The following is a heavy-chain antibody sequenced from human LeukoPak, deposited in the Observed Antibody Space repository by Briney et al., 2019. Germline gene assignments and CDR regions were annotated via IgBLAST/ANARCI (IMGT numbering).Heavy chain of an antibody. CDR3: TRRYYGSGSYSYGMDV. V-gene: IGHV3-73*01. CDR2: IRSRANSYAT. CDR1: GFTFSGSA. D-gene: IGHD3-10*01. J-gene: IGHJ6*04. Sequence: PGGSLRLSCAASGFTFSGSAMHWVRQASGKGREWVVRIRSRANSYATAYAASVNGRFTISRDDSKNTAYLQMNSLKTEDTAVYYCTRRYYGSGSYSYGMDVWGKGTTVIVSS.